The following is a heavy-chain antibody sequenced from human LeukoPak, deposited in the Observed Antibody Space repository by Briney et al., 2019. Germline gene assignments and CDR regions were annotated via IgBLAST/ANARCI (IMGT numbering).Heavy chain of an antibody. D-gene: IGHD6-6*01. V-gene: IGHV3-7*01. J-gene: IGHJ4*02. Sequence: GGSLRLSCAASGFTFSGHWMSWVRQAPGKGLEWVSNINQGGSDKYYVDSVKGRFTISRDNANNLLYLQMNSLRGEDTAVYYCTRDRSRSEDDWGQGTLVTVSS. CDR1: GFTFSGHW. CDR2: INQGGSDK. CDR3: TRDRSRSEDD.